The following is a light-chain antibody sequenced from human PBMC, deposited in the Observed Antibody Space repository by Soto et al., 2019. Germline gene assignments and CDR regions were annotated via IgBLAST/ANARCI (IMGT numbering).Light chain of an antibody. CDR3: QQLNSYPQT. V-gene: IGKV1-9*01. CDR1: QGISSY. J-gene: IGKJ2*01. Sequence: IQLTQSPSSLSASVGDRVTITCRASQGISSYLAWYQQKPGKAPKLLIYAASTLQSGVPSRFSGSGSGTDFTLPISILQPEDFATYYCQQLNSYPQTFGQGTKLEIK. CDR2: AAS.